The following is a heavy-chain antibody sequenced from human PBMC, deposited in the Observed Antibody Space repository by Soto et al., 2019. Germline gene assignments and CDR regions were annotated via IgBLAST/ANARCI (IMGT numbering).Heavy chain of an antibody. CDR2: INHSGST. CDR1: GGSFSGYY. Sequence: SETLSLTCAVYGGSFSGYYWSWIRQPPGKGLEWIGEINHSGSTNYNPSLKSRVTISVDTSKNQFSLKLSSVTAADTAVYYCARWVPEIVVVTAATDTYYYYGMDVWGQGTTVTVSS. D-gene: IGHD2-2*01. V-gene: IGHV4-34*01. CDR3: ARWVPEIVVVTAATDTYYYYGMDV. J-gene: IGHJ6*02.